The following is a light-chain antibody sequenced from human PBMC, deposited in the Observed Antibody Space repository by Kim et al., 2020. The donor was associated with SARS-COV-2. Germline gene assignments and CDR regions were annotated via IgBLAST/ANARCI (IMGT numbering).Light chain of an antibody. V-gene: IGLV3-1*01. CDR2: QNS. CDR3: QAWDSFTAV. J-gene: IGLJ3*02. Sequence: SYELTQPPSVSVFPGQTASITCSGDKLGDKLASWYQQKPGQSPVLVMYQNSKRYSGIPGRFSGSNSGNTATLTISGTQAMDEADYFCQAWDSFTAVFGGG. CDR1: KLGDKL.